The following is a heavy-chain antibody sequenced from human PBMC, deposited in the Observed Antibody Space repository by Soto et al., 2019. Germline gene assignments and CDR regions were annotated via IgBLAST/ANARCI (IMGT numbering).Heavy chain of an antibody. CDR2: INVHNGDT. Sequence: QVQVVQSGAEVKKPGASVRVSCKPSAYNLAGDGFTWVRQAPGQGLEWMGWINVHNGDTNYAQKFQDRFSLTTDTFTRTVYMELTNLRSDDTAVYYCARRGNPYMDVWCQGTTVIVSS. CDR3: ARRGNPYMDV. J-gene: IGHJ6*02. V-gene: IGHV1-18*01. CDR1: AYNLAGDG.